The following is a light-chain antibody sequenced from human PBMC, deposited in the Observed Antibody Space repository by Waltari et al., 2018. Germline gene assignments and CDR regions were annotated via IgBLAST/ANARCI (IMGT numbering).Light chain of an antibody. CDR1: QGISRS. CDR2: VAS. Sequence: DIQMTQSPSSVSASVGDRVTSTCRARQGISRSFAWYQQKPGTAPNLLISVASSLQSVVPSRFSASGSGTDFTLTINSLQPEDFATYYCQQADSFPFTFGQGTKLEIK. J-gene: IGKJ2*01. V-gene: IGKV1-12*01. CDR3: QQADSFPFT.